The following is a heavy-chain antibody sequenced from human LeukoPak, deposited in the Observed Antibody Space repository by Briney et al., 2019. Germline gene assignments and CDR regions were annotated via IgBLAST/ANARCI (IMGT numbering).Heavy chain of an antibody. CDR2: IYTSGST. CDR3: ASYYDSSGVDI. D-gene: IGHD3-22*01. J-gene: IGHJ3*02. Sequence: PSETLSLTCTVSGGSISSGSYYWSWIRQPAGKGLEWIGRIYTSGSTNYNPSLKSRVTISVDTSKNQFSLKLSSVTAADTAVYYCASYYDSSGVDIWGQGTMVTVSS. CDR1: GGSISSGSYY. V-gene: IGHV4-61*02.